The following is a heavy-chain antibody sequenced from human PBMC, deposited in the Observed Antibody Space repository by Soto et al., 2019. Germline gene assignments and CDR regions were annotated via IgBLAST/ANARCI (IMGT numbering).Heavy chain of an antibody. Sequence: QVPLVQSGAEVKKPGSSVKVSCKASGGTFSSYAISWGRQAPGQGLEWMGGIIPIFGTANYAQKFQGRVTITADESTSTAYMELSSLRSEDTAVYYCARKCHTTGTTVYGMDVWGQGTTVTVSS. V-gene: IGHV1-69*01. CDR3: ARKCHTTGTTVYGMDV. CDR1: GGTFSSYA. D-gene: IGHD1-1*01. CDR2: IIPIFGTA. J-gene: IGHJ6*02.